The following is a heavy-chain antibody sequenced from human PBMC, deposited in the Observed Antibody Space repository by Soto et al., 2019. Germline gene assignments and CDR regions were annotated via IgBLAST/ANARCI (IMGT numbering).Heavy chain of an antibody. D-gene: IGHD6-13*01. Sequence: SVKVSCKASGGTFSSYAISWVRQAPGQGLEWMGGIIPIFGTANYAQKFQGRVTITADESTSTAYMELSSLRSEDTAVYYCARDRKGDSSSWWGYNWFEPWGQGTLVTVS. CDR1: GGTFSSYA. J-gene: IGHJ5*02. V-gene: IGHV1-69*13. CDR3: ARDRKGDSSSWWGYNWFEP. CDR2: IIPIFGTA.